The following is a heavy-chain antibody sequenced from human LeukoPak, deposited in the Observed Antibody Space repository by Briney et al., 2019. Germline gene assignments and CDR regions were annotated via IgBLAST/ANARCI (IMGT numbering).Heavy chain of an antibody. J-gene: IGHJ5*01. CDR2: INPTGTGT. CDR3: ARDNSVGDIAWWFDY. Sequence: GASVKVSCKASGYTFINNWMHWVRQAPGQGLEWIGLINPTGTGTLYAQKFQGRVTMTRDMSTSTDYMELSSLRSEDTAVYYCARDNSVGDIAWWFDYWGQGTLVTVSS. CDR1: GYTFINNW. D-gene: IGHD3-10*01. V-gene: IGHV1-46*01.